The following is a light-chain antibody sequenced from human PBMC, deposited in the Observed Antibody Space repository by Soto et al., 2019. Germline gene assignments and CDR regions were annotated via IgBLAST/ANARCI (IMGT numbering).Light chain of an antibody. CDR1: QTVHDW. J-gene: IGKJ5*01. CDR3: QQVYSFPIT. Sequence: DIQMTQSPSSVSASVGDRVTITCRASQTVHDWLAWYQQKPGKAPKLLIYFVSNLQSGVPSRFSGSGSGTEFPLTINSLQPEDFAPYYCQQVYSFPITFGQGTRLEIE. CDR2: FVS. V-gene: IGKV1-12*01.